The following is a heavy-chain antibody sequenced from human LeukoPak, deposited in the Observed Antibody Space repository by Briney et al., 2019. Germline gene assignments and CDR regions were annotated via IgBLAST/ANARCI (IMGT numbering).Heavy chain of an antibody. J-gene: IGHJ4*02. CDR3: ARERVGPTTGEDYFDY. CDR1: GFTLSSYS. V-gene: IGHV3-21*05. D-gene: IGHD1-26*01. CDR2: ISISISYI. Sequence: GGSLRLSCAGSGFTLSSYSKNWGRQAPGEGGGGGSYISISISYIYYPHSVKGRFTISRDNAKNSLYLQMNNLRAEDTAVYFCARERVGPTTGEDYFDYWGQGTLVTVSS.